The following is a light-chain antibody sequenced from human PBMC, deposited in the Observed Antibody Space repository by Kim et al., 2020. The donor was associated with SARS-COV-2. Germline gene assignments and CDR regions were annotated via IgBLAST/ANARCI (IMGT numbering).Light chain of an antibody. Sequence: SLSPGERATISCRASQSVSTNLAWYQQKPGQAPRLLIYGASSRATGIPDRFSGSGSGTDFTLTISGLEPEDFAVYSCQQYGSLITFGQGTRLEIK. CDR3: QQYGSLIT. J-gene: IGKJ5*01. CDR1: QSVSTN. CDR2: GAS. V-gene: IGKV3-20*01.